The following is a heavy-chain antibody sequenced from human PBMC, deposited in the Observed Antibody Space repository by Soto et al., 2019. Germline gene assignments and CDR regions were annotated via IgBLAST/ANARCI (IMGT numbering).Heavy chain of an antibody. CDR3: ARDCSHGVCYFGNLDY. V-gene: IGHV1-18*01. CDR2: INTYNGDT. D-gene: IGHD2-8*01. J-gene: IGHJ4*02. CDR1: GYTFSNYG. Sequence: QVQLVQSEGDVKKPGASVKVSCKAFGYTFSNYGISWVRQAPGQGLEWMGWINTYNGDTNSAQKLQGRVTMTTDTSTSTAYMELRSRRSDDTAVYYCARDCSHGVCYFGNLDYWGQGTLVTVS.